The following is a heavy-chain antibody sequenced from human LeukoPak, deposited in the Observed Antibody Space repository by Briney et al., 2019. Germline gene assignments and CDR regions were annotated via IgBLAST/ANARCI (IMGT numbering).Heavy chain of an antibody. Sequence: PGGSPRLSCAASGFTFSSYGMHWVRQAPGKELEWVAVIWYDGNNKYYADSVKGRFTISRDNSKNTLYLQMNSLRAEDTAVYYCAKDREVLEWLAYYFDYWGQGTLVTVSS. CDR2: IWYDGNNK. J-gene: IGHJ4*02. CDR1: GFTFSSYG. D-gene: IGHD3-3*01. V-gene: IGHV3-33*06. CDR3: AKDREVLEWLAYYFDY.